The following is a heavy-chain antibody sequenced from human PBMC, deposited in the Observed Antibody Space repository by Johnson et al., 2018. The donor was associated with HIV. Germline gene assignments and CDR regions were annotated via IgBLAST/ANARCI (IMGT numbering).Heavy chain of an antibody. CDR3: ARPFYDRSGYYYGAFDI. CDR2: ISYDGSNK. CDR1: GFTFSTYA. V-gene: IGHV3-30-3*01. J-gene: IGHJ3*02. Sequence: QVQLVESGGGVVQPGRSLRLSCAASGFTFSTYAMHWVRQAPGKGLEWVALISYDGSNKYYADSVKGRFTISRDNSKNTLYLQMNSLRAEDTAVYFCARPFYDRSGYYYGAFDIWGQGTMVTVSS. D-gene: IGHD3-22*01.